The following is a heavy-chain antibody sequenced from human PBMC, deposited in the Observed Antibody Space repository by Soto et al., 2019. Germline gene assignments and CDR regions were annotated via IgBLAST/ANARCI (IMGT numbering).Heavy chain of an antibody. CDR3: AKSIVAVAGPVDC. CDR1: GFTFSSYA. V-gene: IGHV3-23*01. Sequence: EVQLLESGGGLVQPGESLRLSCAASGFTFSSYAMSWVRQAPGKGLEWVSTISGSGGSTHYADSVKGQFTISRDNSKNMLYLQVNSLRAEDTAVYYCAKSIVAVAGPVDCWGQGTLVTVSS. J-gene: IGHJ4*02. D-gene: IGHD6-19*01. CDR2: ISGSGGST.